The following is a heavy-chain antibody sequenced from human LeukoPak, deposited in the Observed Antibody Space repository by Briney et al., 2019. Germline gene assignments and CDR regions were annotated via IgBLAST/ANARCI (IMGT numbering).Heavy chain of an antibody. D-gene: IGHD3-10*01. J-gene: IGHJ4*02. CDR1: GFTFSSYS. Sequence: GGSLRLSCAASGFTFSSYSMNWVRQAPGKGLEWVSYISSSSSTIYYADSVKGRFTISRDNAKNSLYLQMNSLRAEDTAVYYCARYYGSGYFDYWGQGTLVTVSS. CDR2: ISSSSSTI. V-gene: IGHV3-48*04. CDR3: ARYYGSGYFDY.